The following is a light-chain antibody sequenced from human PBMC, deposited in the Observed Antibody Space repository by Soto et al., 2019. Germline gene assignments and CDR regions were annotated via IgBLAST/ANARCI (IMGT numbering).Light chain of an antibody. CDR1: SSDVGGYNY. Sequence: QSALTQPPSASGSLGQSVTISCTGTSSDVGGYNYVSWHQQHPGKAPKLMIYEVTKWPSGVPDRFSGSKSGNTASLTVSGLQAEDEADYYCSSFAGGGNPVLFGGGIKLTVL. V-gene: IGLV2-8*01. CDR3: SSFAGGGNPVL. CDR2: EVT. J-gene: IGLJ2*01.